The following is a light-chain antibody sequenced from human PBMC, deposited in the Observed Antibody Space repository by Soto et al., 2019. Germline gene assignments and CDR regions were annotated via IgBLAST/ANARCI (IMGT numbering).Light chain of an antibody. Sequence: QSALTQPASVSGSPGQSITISCTGTSSDVGSYNLVSWYQQNPGKAPKLMIYEGSKRPSGVSNRFSGSKSGNTASLTISGLQAEDEADYFCSSYTSSATLVFGGGTQLTVL. CDR2: EGS. CDR1: SSDVGSYNL. J-gene: IGLJ3*02. V-gene: IGLV2-14*02. CDR3: SSYTSSATLV.